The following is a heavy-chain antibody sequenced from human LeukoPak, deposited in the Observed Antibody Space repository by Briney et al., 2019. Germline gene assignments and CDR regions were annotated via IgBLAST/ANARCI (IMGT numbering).Heavy chain of an antibody. D-gene: IGHD4-17*01. J-gene: IGHJ6*02. CDR2: IYSGGST. Sequence: GSLRLSCAASGFTVSSNYVSWVRQAPGKGLEWVSVIYSGGSTYYADSVKGRFTISRDNSKNTLYLQMNSLRAEDTAVYYCARDRVLYGDYGDYYYYGMDVWGQGTTVTVSS. CDR1: GFTVSSNY. V-gene: IGHV3-66*01. CDR3: ARDRVLYGDYGDYYYYGMDV.